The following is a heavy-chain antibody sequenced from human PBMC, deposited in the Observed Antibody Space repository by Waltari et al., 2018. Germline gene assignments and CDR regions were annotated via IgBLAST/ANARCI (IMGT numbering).Heavy chain of an antibody. CDR3: AKDLRDYSNDY. D-gene: IGHD4-4*01. CDR1: GFASSTYA. CDR2: IYGGGSPT. Sequence: EVQLLESGGGLVQPGGSLAHSCAASGFASSTYAMTWVRQAPGKGLEWVSLIYGGGSPTHYADSVKGRFTISRDDSKNTLFLEMNSLRVEDTAVYYCAKDLRDYSNDYWGQGTLVTVSS. V-gene: IGHV3-23*03. J-gene: IGHJ4*02.